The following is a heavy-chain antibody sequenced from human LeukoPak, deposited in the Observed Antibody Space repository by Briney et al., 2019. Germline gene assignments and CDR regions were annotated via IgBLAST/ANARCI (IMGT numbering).Heavy chain of an antibody. CDR2: ISGSGGST. CDR3: AKGSSSWPRTFDY. V-gene: IGHV3-23*01. CDR1: GFTFSSYA. Sequence: RGSLRLSCAASGFTFSSYAMSWVRQAPGKGLEWVSAISGSGGSTYYADSVKGRFTISRDNSKNTLYLQMNSLRAEDTAVYYCAKGSSSWPRTFDYWGQGTLVTVSS. J-gene: IGHJ4*02. D-gene: IGHD6-13*01.